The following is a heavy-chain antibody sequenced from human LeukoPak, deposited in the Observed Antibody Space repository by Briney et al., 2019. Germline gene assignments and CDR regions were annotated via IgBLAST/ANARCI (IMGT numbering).Heavy chain of an antibody. D-gene: IGHD6-13*01. CDR3: ARQKLTAAGTSGFDY. CDR1: GGSFSGYY. J-gene: IGHJ4*02. CDR2: INHSGST. V-gene: IGHV4-34*01. Sequence: SETLSLTCAVYGGSFSGYYWSWIRQPPGKGLEWIGEINHSGSTNYNPSLKSRVTISVDTSKNQFSLKLSSVTAADTAVYYCARQKLTAAGTSGFDYWGQGTLVTVSS.